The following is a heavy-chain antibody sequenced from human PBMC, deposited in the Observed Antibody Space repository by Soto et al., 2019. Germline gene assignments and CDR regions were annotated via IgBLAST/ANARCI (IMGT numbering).Heavy chain of an antibody. CDR2: ISGSGGST. CDR1: GFTFSSYA. Sequence: EVQLLESGGGLVQPGGSLRLSCAASGFTFSSYAMSWVRQAPGKGLEWVSAISGSGGSTYYADSVKGRFTISRDNSKNTLYLQMNSLSSDDTAVYYCAKSIRSGARIVVVVAATDYWGQGTLVTVSS. J-gene: IGHJ4*02. V-gene: IGHV3-23*01. D-gene: IGHD2-15*01. CDR3: AKSIRSGARIVVVVAATDY.